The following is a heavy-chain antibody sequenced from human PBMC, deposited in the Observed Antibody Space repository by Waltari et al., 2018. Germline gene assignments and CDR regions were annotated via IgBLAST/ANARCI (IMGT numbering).Heavy chain of an antibody. V-gene: IGHV3-11*04. J-gene: IGHJ5*02. D-gene: IGHD6-6*01. Sequence: VQLVESGGGLVKLGGYLRLSGVASGFGFGDYDMSWVRQAPGKAPDCVSYITSYSNSIYYADSVNGRFTISRDDSQTSLYLQMNGLKAEDTAVYYCVRDFGKVAASTNRFDHWGQGTLVTVSS. CDR3: VRDFGKVAASTNRFDH. CDR1: GFGFGDYD. CDR2: ITSYSNSI.